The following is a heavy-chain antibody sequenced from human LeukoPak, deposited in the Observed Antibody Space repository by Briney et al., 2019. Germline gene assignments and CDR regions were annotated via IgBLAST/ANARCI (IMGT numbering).Heavy chain of an antibody. D-gene: IGHD6-19*01. J-gene: IGHJ4*02. Sequence: GGSLRLSCAASGFTFSSYWMSWVRQAPGKGLEWVSSISSSSSYIYYADSVKGRFTISRDNAKNSLYLQMNSLRAEDTAVYYCATRLEGYSSGWQFDYWGQGTLVTVSS. CDR2: ISSSSSYI. CDR1: GFTFSSYW. CDR3: ATRLEGYSSGWQFDY. V-gene: IGHV3-21*01.